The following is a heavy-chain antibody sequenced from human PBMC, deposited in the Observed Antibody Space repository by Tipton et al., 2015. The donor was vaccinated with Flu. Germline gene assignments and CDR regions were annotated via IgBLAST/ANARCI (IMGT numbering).Heavy chain of an antibody. V-gene: IGHV3-73*01. CDR1: GFTFSASA. CDR3: TGDYVNSDY. CDR2: IGSKADAYAT. Sequence: SLRLSCAASGFTFSASAMQWVRQASGRGFEWLGRIGSKADAYATTYAASVKGRFTISRDDSKNTAYLQMNSVKTEDTALYFCTGDYVNSDYWGQGTLVTVFS. J-gene: IGHJ4*02. D-gene: IGHD4-17*01.